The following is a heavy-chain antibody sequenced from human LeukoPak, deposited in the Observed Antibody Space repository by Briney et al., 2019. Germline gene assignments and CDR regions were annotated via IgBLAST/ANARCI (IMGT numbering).Heavy chain of an antibody. J-gene: IGHJ3*02. Sequence: ASVKVSCKASGYTFTSYDINWVRQATGQGLEWMGWMNPNSGNTGYAQKFQGRVTMTRDTSISTAYMELSRLRSDDTAVYYCARARVDTAMVTWVIDAFDIWGQGTMVTVSS. CDR3: ARARVDTAMVTWVIDAFDI. CDR1: GYTFTSYD. D-gene: IGHD5-18*01. V-gene: IGHV1-8*01. CDR2: MNPNSGNT.